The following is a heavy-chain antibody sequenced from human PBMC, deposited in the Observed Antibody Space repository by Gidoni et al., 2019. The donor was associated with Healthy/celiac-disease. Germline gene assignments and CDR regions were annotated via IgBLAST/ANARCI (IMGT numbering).Heavy chain of an antibody. CDR3: ARSAYCGGDCYPSASHDAFDI. Sequence: EVQLVESGGGLVQPGGSLGLSCPPSGFTFSGCGMHWVRQAPGKWLVWVSRINSDGSITSYADSVKGRFTISRDNAKNTLYLQMNSLRAEDTAVYYCARSAYCGGDCYPSASHDAFDIWGQGTMVTVSS. V-gene: IGHV3-74*01. D-gene: IGHD2-21*01. J-gene: IGHJ3*02. CDR2: INSDGSIT. CDR1: GFTFSGCG.